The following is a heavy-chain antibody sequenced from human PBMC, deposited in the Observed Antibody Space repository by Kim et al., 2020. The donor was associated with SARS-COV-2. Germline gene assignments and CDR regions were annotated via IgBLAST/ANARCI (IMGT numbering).Heavy chain of an antibody. CDR3: ARDVNGSIDY. D-gene: IGHD1-1*01. CDR2: N. V-gene: IGHV3-33*01. Sequence: NYHEDSVKGRFTVTGDNPENTRYLQLNSLRADATAVYYCARDVNGSIDYWGQGTLVTVSS. J-gene: IGHJ4*02.